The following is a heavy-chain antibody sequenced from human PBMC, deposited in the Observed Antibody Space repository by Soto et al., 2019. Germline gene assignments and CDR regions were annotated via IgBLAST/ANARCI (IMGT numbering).Heavy chain of an antibody. CDR3: ARDRVAGIWGDAFDI. Sequence: ASVKVSCKTSGYTFTNHGINWVRQAPGQGLEWMGWINPYNANTNYAQKLQGRVTMTTDISTSTAYMDLRSLTSDDTAGYYCARDRVAGIWGDAFDIWGQGTMVTVSS. CDR2: INPYNANT. CDR1: GYTFTNHG. D-gene: IGHD3-16*01. V-gene: IGHV1-18*04. J-gene: IGHJ3*02.